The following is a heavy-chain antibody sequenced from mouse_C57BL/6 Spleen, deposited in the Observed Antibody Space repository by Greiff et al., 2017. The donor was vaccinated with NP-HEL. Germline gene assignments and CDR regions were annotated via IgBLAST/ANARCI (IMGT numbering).Heavy chain of an antibody. CDR3: AKNSYYYGSSYGYWYFEV. CDR1: GFSLTSYG. J-gene: IGHJ1*03. D-gene: IGHD1-1*01. CDR2: IWRGGST. V-gene: IGHV2-5*01. Sequence: VQLQQSGPGLVQPSQSLSITCTDSGFSLTSYGVHWVRQSPGKGLEWLGVIWRGGSTDYNAAFMSRLSITKDNSKSQVFFKMNSLQADDTAIYYCAKNSYYYGSSYGYWYFEVWGTGTTVTVSS.